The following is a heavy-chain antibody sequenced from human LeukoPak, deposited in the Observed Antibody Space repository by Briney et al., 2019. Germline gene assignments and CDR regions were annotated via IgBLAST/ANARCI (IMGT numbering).Heavy chain of an antibody. V-gene: IGHV3-53*01. J-gene: IGHJ4*02. CDR3: AGRHCSGGGCYFAGADPFDY. CDR1: GFTVSSTY. CDR2: IYSGGNI. Sequence: GGSLRLSCAASGFTVSSTYMSWVRQAPGKGLEWVSVIYSGGNIYYIELVKGRFTISRDTSKNTLYLQMNSLRAEDTAVYFCAGRHCSGGGCYFAGADPFDYWGQGTLVTVSS. D-gene: IGHD2-15*01.